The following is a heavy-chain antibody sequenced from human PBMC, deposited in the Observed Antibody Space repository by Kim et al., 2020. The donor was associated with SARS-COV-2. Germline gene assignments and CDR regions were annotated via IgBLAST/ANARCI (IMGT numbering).Heavy chain of an antibody. Sequence: SETLSLTCAVSGGSISSSNWWSWVRQPPGKGLEWIGEIYHSGSTNYNPSLKSRVTISVDKSKNQFSLKLSSVTAADTAVYYCARDIRSKVRGINWFDPWGQGTLVTVSS. D-gene: IGHD3-10*01. V-gene: IGHV4-4*02. CDR3: ARDIRSKVRGINWFDP. CDR1: GGSISSSNW. CDR2: IYHSGST. J-gene: IGHJ5*02.